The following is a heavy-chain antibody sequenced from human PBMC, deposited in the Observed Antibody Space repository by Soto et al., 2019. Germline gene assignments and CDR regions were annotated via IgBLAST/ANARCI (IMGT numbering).Heavy chain of an antibody. D-gene: IGHD6-13*01. CDR3: ARGSSGYISSWYYFDY. V-gene: IGHV3-23*01. J-gene: IGHJ4*02. Sequence: EVQLLESGGGLVQPGGSLRLSCAASGLTFTDYALSWVRQAPGKGLEWVATISGIGGSTYLADSVKGRLSISRDNSKNTVSLLMNSLRAEDTAVYFCARGSSGYISSWYYFDYWGRGTLVTVSS. CDR2: ISGIGGST. CDR1: GLTFTDYA.